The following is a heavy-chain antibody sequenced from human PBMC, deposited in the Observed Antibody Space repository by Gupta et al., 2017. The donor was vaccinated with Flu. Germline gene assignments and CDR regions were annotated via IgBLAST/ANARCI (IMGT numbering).Heavy chain of an antibody. CDR2: ISSSSSYI. Sequence: EVQLVESGGGLVKPGGSLRLSCAASGFTFSSYSMNWVRQAPGKGLEWVSSISSSSSYIYYADSVKGRFTISRDNAKNSLYLQMNSLRAEDTAVYYCAREFDRITIFGVVTQHAFDIWGQGTMVTVSS. CDR3: AREFDRITIFGVVTQHAFDI. V-gene: IGHV3-21*01. J-gene: IGHJ3*02. CDR1: GFTFSSYS. D-gene: IGHD3-3*01.